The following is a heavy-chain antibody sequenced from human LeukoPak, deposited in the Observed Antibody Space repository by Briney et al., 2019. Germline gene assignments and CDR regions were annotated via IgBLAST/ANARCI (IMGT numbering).Heavy chain of an antibody. Sequence: SETLSLTCTVSGGSISSYYWSWIRQPPGKGLEWIGYIYYSGSTNYNPSLKSRVTISVDTSKDQFSLKLSSVTAADTAVYYCARVYCSSTSCHYFDYWGQGTLVTVSS. CDR3: ARVYCSSTSCHYFDY. V-gene: IGHV4-59*01. CDR2: IYYSGST. J-gene: IGHJ4*02. CDR1: GGSISSYY. D-gene: IGHD2-2*01.